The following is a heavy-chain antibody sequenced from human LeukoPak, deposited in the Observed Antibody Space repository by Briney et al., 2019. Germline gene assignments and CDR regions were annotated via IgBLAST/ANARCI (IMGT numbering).Heavy chain of an antibody. D-gene: IGHD3-22*01. CDR3: AKLVEDYDSSGYRGLDY. J-gene: IGHJ4*02. CDR1: GFTFDDYA. Sequence: GGSLRLSCAASGFTFDDYAMHWVRRAPGKGLEWVSGISWNSGSIGYADSVKGRFTISRDNAKNSLYLEMNSLRAEDTALYYCAKLVEDYDSSGYRGLDYWGQGTLVTVSS. CDR2: ISWNSGSI. V-gene: IGHV3-9*01.